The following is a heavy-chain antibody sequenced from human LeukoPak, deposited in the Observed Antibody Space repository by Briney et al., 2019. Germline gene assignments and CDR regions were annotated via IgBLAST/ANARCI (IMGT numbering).Heavy chain of an antibody. CDR1: GGSISSYY. CDR3: ASLIGEGAFDI. CDR2: IYYSGST. Sequence: SETLSLTCTVSGGSISSYYWSWIRQPPGKGLEWIGYIYYSGSTNYNPSLKSRVTISVDTSKNQFSLKLSSVTAADTAVYYCASLIGEGAFDIWGQGTMVTVSS. J-gene: IGHJ3*02. D-gene: IGHD3-10*01. V-gene: IGHV4-59*08.